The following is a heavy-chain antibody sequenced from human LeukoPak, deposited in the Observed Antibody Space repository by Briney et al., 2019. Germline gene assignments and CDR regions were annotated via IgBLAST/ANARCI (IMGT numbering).Heavy chain of an antibody. Sequence: PGGSLRLSCAASGFTFSDYYMSWIRQAPGKGLEWVSVFYGAASTYYADSVKGRFTISRDNSRNTLYLQMNSLRAEDTAVYYCARDYYDSSGYYSLNYWGQGTLVTVSS. CDR3: ARDYYDSSGYYSLNY. V-gene: IGHV3-66*01. D-gene: IGHD3-22*01. CDR1: GFTFSDYY. J-gene: IGHJ4*02. CDR2: FYGAAST.